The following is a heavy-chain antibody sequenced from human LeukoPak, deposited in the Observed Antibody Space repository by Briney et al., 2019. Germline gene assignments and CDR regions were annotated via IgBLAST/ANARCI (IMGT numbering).Heavy chain of an antibody. CDR3: ARDSSGYFRYYYYYGMDV. CDR2: IIPIFGTA. J-gene: IGHJ6*02. Sequence: SVKVSCKASGGTFSSYAISWVRQAPGQGLEWMGGIIPIFGTANYAQKFQGRVTITADESTSTACMELSGLRSEDTAVYYCARDSSGYFRYYYYYGMDVWGQGTTVTVSS. D-gene: IGHD3-22*01. V-gene: IGHV1-69*01. CDR1: GGTFSSYA.